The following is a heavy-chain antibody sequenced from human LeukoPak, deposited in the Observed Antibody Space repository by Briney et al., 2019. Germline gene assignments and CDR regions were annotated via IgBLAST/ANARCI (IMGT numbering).Heavy chain of an antibody. Sequence: GGSLRLSCAASGFTFDDYGMSWVRQAPGKGLEWVSAISGSGGSTYYADSVKGRFTISRDNSKNTLYLQMNSLRAEDTAVYYCAKAEGNSWLDYFDYWGQGTLVTVSS. D-gene: IGHD4-23*01. CDR2: ISGSGGST. V-gene: IGHV3-23*01. J-gene: IGHJ4*02. CDR1: GFTFDDYG. CDR3: AKAEGNSWLDYFDY.